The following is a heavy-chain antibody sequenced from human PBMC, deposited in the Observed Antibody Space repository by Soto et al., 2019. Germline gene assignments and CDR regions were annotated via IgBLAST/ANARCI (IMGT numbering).Heavy chain of an antibody. V-gene: IGHV4-59*01. Sequence: SQTLSLTCSVAPGSITSNNCSSSMQPPRKGLEGVGYIYYRVSTKYTGSIKIRVTMSVDTSKNQLSLMLSSVTAADPAVYYCSRSPQLVARPVWYVDLWRRGTLV. CDR2: IYYRVST. D-gene: IGHD6-6*01. CDR3: SRSPQLVARPVWYVDL. CDR1: PGSITSNN. J-gene: IGHJ2*01.